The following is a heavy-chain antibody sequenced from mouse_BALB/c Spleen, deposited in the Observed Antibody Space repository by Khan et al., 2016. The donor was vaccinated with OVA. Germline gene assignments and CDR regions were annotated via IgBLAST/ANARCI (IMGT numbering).Heavy chain of an antibody. V-gene: IGHV2-9*02. Sequence: QVQLKQSGPGLVAPAQTLSITCTVSGFSLISYGVNWVRQPPGKGLEWLGVIWAGGSTNYNSALMSRLSISKDNSKSQVFLKMNSLQTDDTAMYYCARVYDSYYAMDYWGQGTSVTVSS. D-gene: IGHD2-3*01. CDR1: GFSLISYG. CDR3: ARVYDSYYAMDY. J-gene: IGHJ4*01. CDR2: IWAGGST.